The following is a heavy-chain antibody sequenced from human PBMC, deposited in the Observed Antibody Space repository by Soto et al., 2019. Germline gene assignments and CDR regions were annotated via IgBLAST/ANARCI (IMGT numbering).Heavy chain of an antibody. CDR1: GGTSTSSA. CDR3: ARAGRGHYGPAAATY. D-gene: IGHD6-13*01. J-gene: IGHJ4*02. Sequence: QVQLVQSGAEVKKPGPPVKASAKVLGGTSTSSALARVRQAHGQGLDGMGGIIPIFGTANNAQKFQGRVTITADESTSTAYMELSSLRSEDTAVYYCARAGRGHYGPAAATYWGQGTLVTVSS. V-gene: IGHV1-69*01. CDR2: IIPIFGTA.